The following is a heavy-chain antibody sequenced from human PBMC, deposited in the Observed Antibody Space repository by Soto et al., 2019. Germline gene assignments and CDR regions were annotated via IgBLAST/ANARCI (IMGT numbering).Heavy chain of an antibody. CDR1: GGTFSSYA. CDR2: IIPIFGTA. CDR3: ATVFQGYCNGGSCYGFDY. J-gene: IGHJ4*02. D-gene: IGHD2-15*01. V-gene: IGHV1-69*01. Sequence: QVQLVQSGAEVKKPGSSVKVSCKASGGTFSSYAISWVRQAPGQGLEWMGGIIPIFGTANYAQKFQGRVTITADESTSTAYMELSSLTSDDTAVYYCATVFQGYCNGGSCYGFDYWGQGTLVTVTS.